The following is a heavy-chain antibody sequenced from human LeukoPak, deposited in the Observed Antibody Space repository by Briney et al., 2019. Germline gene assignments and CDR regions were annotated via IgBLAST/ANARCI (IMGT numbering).Heavy chain of an antibody. CDR2: IYTSGTT. Sequence: SETLSLTCTVSGGSISSSSYYWSWIRQPAGKGLEWTGRIYTSGTTNYNPSLKRRVTMSVDTSKNQFSLRLSSVTAADTAVYYCARDQSPVPYGFWSGYGYKGFDPWGQGTLVTVSS. V-gene: IGHV4-61*02. CDR1: GGSISSSSYY. J-gene: IGHJ5*02. CDR3: ARDQSPVPYGFWSGYGYKGFDP. D-gene: IGHD3-3*01.